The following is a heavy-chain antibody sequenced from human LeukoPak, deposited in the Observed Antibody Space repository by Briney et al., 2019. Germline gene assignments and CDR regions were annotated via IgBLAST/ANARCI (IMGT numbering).Heavy chain of an antibody. CDR2: ISSDGST. CDR1: GFTVSSNY. J-gene: IGHJ4*02. CDR3: SRDRMATKSFDY. V-gene: IGHV3-66*02. Sequence: GGSLRLSCAASGFTVSSNYMSWVRQAPGKGLEWVSVISSDGSTYYSDSVTGRFTISRDSSKNTLYLQMNSLRAEDTAVYYCSRDRMATKSFDYWGQGTLVTVSS. D-gene: IGHD5-24*01.